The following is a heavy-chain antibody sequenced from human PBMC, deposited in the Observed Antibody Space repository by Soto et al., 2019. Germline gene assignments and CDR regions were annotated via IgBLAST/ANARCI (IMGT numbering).Heavy chain of an antibody. CDR3: ARHVRGDYYDSSGYPEYYFDY. Sequence: SETLSLTCTVSGGSISSYYWSWIRQPPGKGLEWIGYIYYSGSTNYNPSLKSRVTISVDTSKNQFSLKLSSVTAADTAVYYCARHVRGDYYDSSGYPEYYFDYWGQGTLVTVSS. D-gene: IGHD3-22*01. V-gene: IGHV4-59*08. J-gene: IGHJ4*02. CDR1: GGSISSYY. CDR2: IYYSGST.